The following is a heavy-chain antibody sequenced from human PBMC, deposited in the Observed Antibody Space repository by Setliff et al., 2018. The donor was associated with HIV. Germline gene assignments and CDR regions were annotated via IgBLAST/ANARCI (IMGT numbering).Heavy chain of an antibody. CDR3: ARGWGGQDSYYYGMDV. Sequence: ASVKVSCKVSGYIITELSMHWVRQAPGKGLEWVGDFDPEDGETMYAQKFQGRVTMTRDTSTSTVYMELSSLRSQDTAMYYCARGWGGQDSYYYGMDVWGQGTTVTVS. V-gene: IGHV1-24*01. J-gene: IGHJ6*02. CDR2: FDPEDGET. CDR1: GYIITELS. D-gene: IGHD3-16*01.